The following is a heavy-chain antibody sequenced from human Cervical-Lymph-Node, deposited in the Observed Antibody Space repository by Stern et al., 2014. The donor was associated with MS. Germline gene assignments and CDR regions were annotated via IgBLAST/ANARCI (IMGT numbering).Heavy chain of an antibody. Sequence: VQLVESGAEVERPGASVKVSCTASGYPFTAYFLHWVRQAPGQGLAWMGWISPKTGSATYAQKVQDRVTMTRDTSINTGYMEVSSVRSDDTAVYYCARDRGSYSDYWGQGTLVAVSS. J-gene: IGHJ4*02. V-gene: IGHV1-2*02. CDR3: ARDRGSYSDY. CDR2: ISPKTGSA. CDR1: GYPFTAYF. D-gene: IGHD1-26*01.